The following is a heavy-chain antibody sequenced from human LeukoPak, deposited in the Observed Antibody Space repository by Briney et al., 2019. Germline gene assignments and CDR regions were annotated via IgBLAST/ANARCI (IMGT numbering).Heavy chain of an antibody. Sequence: SESLSLTCSVSGDSISTSSYYWVRIRQPPGKGLVRSGTIYYSGSTYYNPSLTSRVTISVDTSKNQFSLKLSSVTAADTSVYYCARHKDYYYSYMDVWGKGTTVTISS. J-gene: IGHJ6*03. CDR3: ARHKDYYYSYMDV. CDR1: GDSISTSSYY. CDR2: IYYSGST. V-gene: IGHV4-39*01.